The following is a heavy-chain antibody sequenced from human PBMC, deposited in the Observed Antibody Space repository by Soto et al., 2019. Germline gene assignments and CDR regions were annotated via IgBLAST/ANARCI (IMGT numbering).Heavy chain of an antibody. CDR3: ARSFDQYCIYV. J-gene: IGHJ6*04. V-gene: IGHV4-38-2*01. Sequence: XTLSLTGSVSRXSLGSGSYWAWILHSPGKGLEWIGSIYHAGSFYYNPSLNGRVALSMDNSKNHFSLKLTSVPAAALAVYYCARSFDQYCIYVWGKGSTVTVSS. CDR2: IYHAGSF. CDR1: RXSLGSGSY. D-gene: IGHD3-9*01.